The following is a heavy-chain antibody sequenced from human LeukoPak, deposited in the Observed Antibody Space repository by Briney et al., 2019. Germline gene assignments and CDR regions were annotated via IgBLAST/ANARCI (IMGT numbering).Heavy chain of an antibody. D-gene: IGHD6-19*01. J-gene: IGHJ4*02. CDR2: ISGSGGST. V-gene: IGHV3-23*01. Sequence: GGSLRLSCAASGFTFSSYAMSWVRQAPGKGLEWVSAISGSGGSTYYAGPVKGRFTISRDNSKNTLYLQMNSLRAEDTAVYYCAKADTGSSGWYSRAWFFDYWGQGTLVTVSS. CDR1: GFTFSSYA. CDR3: AKADTGSSGWYSRAWFFDY.